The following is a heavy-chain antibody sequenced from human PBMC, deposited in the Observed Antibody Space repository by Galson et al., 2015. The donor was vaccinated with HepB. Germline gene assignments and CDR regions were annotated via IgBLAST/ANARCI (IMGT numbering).Heavy chain of an antibody. CDR3: ARGRFSSGWPPIYYSDY. Sequence: SVKVSCKASGYTFTSNGINWVRQAPGQGLEWMGWINAYNGNTDYAQKLQGRLTMTTDTSTNTAYMELRSLRSDDTAVYYCARGRFSSGWPPIYYSDYWGQGTLVTVS. V-gene: IGHV1-18*04. CDR2: INAYNGNT. D-gene: IGHD6-19*01. CDR1: GYTFTSNG. J-gene: IGHJ4*02.